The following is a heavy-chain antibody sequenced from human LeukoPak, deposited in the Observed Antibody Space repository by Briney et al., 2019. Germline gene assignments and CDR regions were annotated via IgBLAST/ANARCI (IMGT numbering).Heavy chain of an antibody. CDR1: GFTFSSYW. Sequence: GGSLRLSCAASGFTFSSYWMHWVRQAPGKGLVWVSRINSDGSSTSYADSVKGRFTISRDNAKNTLYLQMNSLRAEDMALYYCARGRDGYLTGAFDIWGQGTMVTVSS. V-gene: IGHV3-74*01. J-gene: IGHJ3*02. D-gene: IGHD5-24*01. CDR2: INSDGSST. CDR3: ARGRDGYLTGAFDI.